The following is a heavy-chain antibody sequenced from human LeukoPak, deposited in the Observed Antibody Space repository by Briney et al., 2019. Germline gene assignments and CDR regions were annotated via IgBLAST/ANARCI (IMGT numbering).Heavy chain of an antibody. CDR2: IKSKTDGGTT. CDR1: GFTFSNAW. V-gene: IGHV3-15*01. D-gene: IGHD4-11*01. Sequence: GGSLRLSCAASGFTFSNAWMSWVRQAPGKGLEWVGRIKSKTDGGTTGYAAPVKGRFTISRDDSKNTLYLQMNSLKTEDTAVYYCTTDFYSNYDYFDYWGQGTLVTVSS. CDR3: TTDFYSNYDYFDY. J-gene: IGHJ4*02.